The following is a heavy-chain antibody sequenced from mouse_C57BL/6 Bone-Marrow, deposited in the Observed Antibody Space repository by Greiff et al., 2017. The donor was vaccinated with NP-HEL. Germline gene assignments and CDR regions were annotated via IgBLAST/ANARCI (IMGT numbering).Heavy chain of an antibody. CDR1: GYAFSSSW. J-gene: IGHJ2*01. V-gene: IGHV1-82*01. Sequence: VQLQQSGPELVKPGASVKISCKASGYAFSSSWLNWVKQRPGKGLEWIGRIYPGDGDTNYNGKFKGKATLTADKSSSTAYMQLSSLTSEDSAVYSCARGGIFITPVVGYWGQGTTLTVSS. CDR3: ARGGIFITPVVGY. CDR2: IYPGDGDT. D-gene: IGHD1-1*01.